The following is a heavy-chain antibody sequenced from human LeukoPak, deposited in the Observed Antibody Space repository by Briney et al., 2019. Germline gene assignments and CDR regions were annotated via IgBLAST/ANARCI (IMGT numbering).Heavy chain of an antibody. CDR1: GGTFSSYA. Sequence: ASVKVSCKASGGTFSSYAISWVRQAPGQGLEWMGGIIPIFGTANYAQKFQGRVTITADESTSTAYMELSSLRSEDTAVYYYARAGSSGWWGYYYYGMDVWGQGTTVTVSS. CDR3: ARAGSSGWWGYYYYGMDV. V-gene: IGHV1-69*01. J-gene: IGHJ6*02. CDR2: IIPIFGTA. D-gene: IGHD6-19*01.